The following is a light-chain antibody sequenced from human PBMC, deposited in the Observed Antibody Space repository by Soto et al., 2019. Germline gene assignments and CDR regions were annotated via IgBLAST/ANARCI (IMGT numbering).Light chain of an antibody. J-gene: IGKJ4*01. Sequence: DIVMTQSPDSLAVSLGERATINCRSSQTVLYSSNNKNYLAWYQHKPGQPPKLLIYWASTRESGVPDRFSGSGSGTDFTLTISSLQAGDVAVYYCQQYYSSPPTFGGGTKVEIK. CDR2: WAS. CDR1: QTVLYSSNNKNY. CDR3: QQYYSSPPT. V-gene: IGKV4-1*01.